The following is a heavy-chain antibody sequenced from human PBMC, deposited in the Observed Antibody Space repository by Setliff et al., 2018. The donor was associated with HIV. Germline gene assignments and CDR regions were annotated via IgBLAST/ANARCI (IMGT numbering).Heavy chain of an antibody. CDR2: IFYSGTA. CDR3: ARGRYSYGPGWFDS. Sequence: NPSETLSLTCSVSGAFTTSSLYSWGWFRQSPGKGLEWIGTIFYSGTATYNPSLKSRITISVDPSKKEFSLNLSSLTAADTAVLYCARGRYSYGPGWFDSWAQGAVVTVSS. D-gene: IGHD5-18*01. V-gene: IGHV4-39*07. CDR1: GAFTTSSLYS. J-gene: IGHJ5*01.